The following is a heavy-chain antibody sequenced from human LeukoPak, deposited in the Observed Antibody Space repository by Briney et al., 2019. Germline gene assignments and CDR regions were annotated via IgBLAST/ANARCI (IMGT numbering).Heavy chain of an antibody. J-gene: IGHJ3*02. Sequence: SETLSLTCTVSGGSISSYYWSWIRQPPGKGLEWIGYIYYSGSTNYNPSLKSRVTISVDTSKNQFSLKLSSVTAADTAVYYCARHDYDILTGYPLGRPDAFDIWGQGTMVTVSS. CDR1: GGSISSYY. CDR3: ARHDYDILTGYPLGRPDAFDI. D-gene: IGHD3-9*01. CDR2: IYYSGST. V-gene: IGHV4-59*08.